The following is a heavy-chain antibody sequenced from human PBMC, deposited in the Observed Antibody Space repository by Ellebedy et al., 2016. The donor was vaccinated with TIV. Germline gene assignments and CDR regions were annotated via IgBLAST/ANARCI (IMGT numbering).Heavy chain of an antibody. D-gene: IGHD3-3*01. V-gene: IGHV1-69*13. J-gene: IGHJ4*02. CDR3: ARDLTTFGLLIRTLDY. CDR1: GGTFNNYA. Sequence: ASVKVSXXASGGTFNNYAISWVRQAPGQGLEWMGGIIPIYGTTDYAQKFRGRVTITADESTSTAYMELSSLKSDDTAVYYCARDLTTFGLLIRTLDYWGQGTLVTVSS. CDR2: IIPIYGTT.